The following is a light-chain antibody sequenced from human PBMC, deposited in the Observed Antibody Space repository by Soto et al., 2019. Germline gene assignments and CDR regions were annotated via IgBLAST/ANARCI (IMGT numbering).Light chain of an antibody. CDR3: QQYNNWPIT. Sequence: IGLPQSPAPPSGSPGERATLSRGASQTVGSNLAWYQQKPGLAPRLLVYGASTRATDIPARFSGSGSGTEFTLTISSLQSEDFAVYYCQQYNNWPITFGQGTRLEIK. CDR1: QTVGSN. J-gene: IGKJ5*01. V-gene: IGKV3D-15*01. CDR2: GAS.